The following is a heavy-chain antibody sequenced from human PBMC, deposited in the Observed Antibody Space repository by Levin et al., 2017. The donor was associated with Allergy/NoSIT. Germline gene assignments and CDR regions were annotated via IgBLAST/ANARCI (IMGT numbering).Heavy chain of an antibody. CDR2: INPNSGGT. CDR3: ARELVAISSGNYFYGLDV. Sequence: GESLKISCKASGYTFTGYYMHWVRQAPGQGPEWMGWINPNSGGTNYAQKFQSRVTMTRDTSISTAYMELSRLRSDDTAVYYCARELVAISSGNYFYGLDVWGQGTTVTVSS. J-gene: IGHJ6*02. D-gene: IGHD2-15*01. V-gene: IGHV1-2*02. CDR1: GYTFTGYY.